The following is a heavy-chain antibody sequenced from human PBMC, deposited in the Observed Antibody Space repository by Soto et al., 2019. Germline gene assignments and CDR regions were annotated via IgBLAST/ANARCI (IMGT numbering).Heavy chain of an antibody. CDR2: IIPMFGSA. CDR1: GGSFSSLA. CDR3: APFLCVVVLLWCYRTAV. D-gene: IGHD2-15*01. V-gene: IGHV1-69*13. Sequence: PVKVACKASGGSFSSLAFSWVRQPPGQGLQWMGGIIPMFGSANYPQEFLGRATLTADDSTSTPHTQISGLAFDDTPPYHHAPFLCVVVLLWCYRTAVWGPGTSVTVFS. J-gene: IGHJ4*02.